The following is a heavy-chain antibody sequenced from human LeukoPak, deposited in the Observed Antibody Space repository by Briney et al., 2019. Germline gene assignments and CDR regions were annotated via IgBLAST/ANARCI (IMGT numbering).Heavy chain of an antibody. D-gene: IGHD3-9*01. V-gene: IGHV3-23*01. Sequence: GGSLRLSCAASGFTFSSYAMSWVRQAAGKGLEWVSAISGSGGSTYYADSVKGRFTISRDNSKNTLYLQMNSLRAEDTAVYYCAKGRLLRYFDWLAPFDYWGQGTLVTVSS. CDR3: AKGRLLRYFDWLAPFDY. CDR2: ISGSGGST. J-gene: IGHJ4*02. CDR1: GFTFSSYA.